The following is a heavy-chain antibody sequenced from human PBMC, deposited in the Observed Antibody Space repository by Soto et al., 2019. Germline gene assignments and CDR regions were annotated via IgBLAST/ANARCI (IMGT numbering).Heavy chain of an antibody. CDR3: ASTPRYCSSTSCQYYFDY. J-gene: IGHJ4*02. V-gene: IGHV4-31*03. Sequence: QVQLQESGPGLVKPSQTLSLTCTVSGGSISSGGYYWSWIRQHPGKGLEWIGYIYYSGSTYYNPSLKSRVTISVDTSKNQFSLKLSSVTAADTAVYYCASTPRYCSSTSCQYYFDYWGQGTLVTVSS. CDR2: IYYSGST. CDR1: GGSISSGGYY. D-gene: IGHD2-2*01.